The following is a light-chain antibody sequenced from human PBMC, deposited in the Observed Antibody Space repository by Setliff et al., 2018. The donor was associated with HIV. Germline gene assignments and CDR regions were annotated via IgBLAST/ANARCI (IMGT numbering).Light chain of an antibody. Sequence: QSVLTQPPSASGTPGQRVTISCSGSSSNIGTNTVNWYQQLPGTAPKLLIYSSVKRPSGVPDRFSGSKSGTSASLAISGLQSEDEADYYCAAWFDSLTGYVFGTGTKV. V-gene: IGLV1-44*01. CDR2: SSV. CDR3: AAWFDSLTGYV. CDR1: SSNIGTNT. J-gene: IGLJ1*01.